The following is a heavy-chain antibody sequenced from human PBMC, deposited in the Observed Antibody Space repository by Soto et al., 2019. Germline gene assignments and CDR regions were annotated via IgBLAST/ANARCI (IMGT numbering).Heavy chain of an antibody. D-gene: IGHD2-15*01. CDR2: ISWDGGST. J-gene: IGHJ5*02. Sequence: GSLRLSCAASGFTFDDYTMHWVRQAPGKGLEWVSLISWDGGSTYYADSVKGRFTISRDNSKNSLYLQMNSLRTEDTALYYCAKDEGGGLDPWGQGTLVTVSS. CDR3: AKDEGGGLDP. V-gene: IGHV3-43*01. CDR1: GFTFDDYT.